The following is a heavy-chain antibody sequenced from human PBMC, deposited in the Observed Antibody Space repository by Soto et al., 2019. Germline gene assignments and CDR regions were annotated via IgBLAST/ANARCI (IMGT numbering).Heavy chain of an antibody. CDR3: AREKTAMVTVEY. D-gene: IGHD5-18*01. Sequence: PXGSRRRSCAASGFTFIDYCRSWIRQAPGKGLEWVSYITSSGSTIYYADSVKGRFTISRDNAKNSLYLQMNSLRAEDTAVYYCAREKTAMVTVEYWRQGTLVTVSS. V-gene: IGHV3-11*01. J-gene: IGHJ4*02. CDR2: ITSSGSTI. CDR1: GFTFIDYC.